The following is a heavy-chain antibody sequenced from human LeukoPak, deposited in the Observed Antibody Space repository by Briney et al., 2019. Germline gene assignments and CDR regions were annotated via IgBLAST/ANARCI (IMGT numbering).Heavy chain of an antibody. V-gene: IGHV4-39*01. D-gene: IGHD3-10*01. CDR3: ARHSKKVYYYGSGSYYPDY. J-gene: IGHJ4*02. CDR2: IYYSGST. Sequence: SETLSLTCTVSGGSISSSSYYWGWIRQPPGKGLEWIGSIYYSGSTYYNPSLKSRVTISVDTSKNQFSLKLSSVTAADTAVYYCARHSKKVYYYGSGSYYPDYWGQGTLVTVSS. CDR1: GGSISSSSYY.